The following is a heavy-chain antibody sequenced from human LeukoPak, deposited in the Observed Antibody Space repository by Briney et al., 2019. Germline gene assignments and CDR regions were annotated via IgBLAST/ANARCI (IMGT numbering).Heavy chain of an antibody. CDR2: ISSSSSYI. J-gene: IGHJ6*03. CDR1: GFTFSSYS. V-gene: IGHV3-21*01. CDR3: ARGLGYCSSTSCYDYYYYYMDV. Sequence: GGSLRLSCAASGFTFSSYSMNWVRQALGKGLEWVSSISSSSSYIYYADSVKGRFTISRDNAKNSLYLQMNSLRAEDTAVYYCARGLGYCSSTSCYDYYYYYMDVWGKGTTVTVSS. D-gene: IGHD2-2*01.